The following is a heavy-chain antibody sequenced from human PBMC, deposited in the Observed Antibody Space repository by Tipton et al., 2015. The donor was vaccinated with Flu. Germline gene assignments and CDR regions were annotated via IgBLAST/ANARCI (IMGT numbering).Heavy chain of an antibody. D-gene: IGHD3-22*01. V-gene: IGHV3-30*18. Sequence: SLRLSCAASGFTFSNYGMHWVRQPPGKGLEWVAIISYDGSNKNYADSVKGRFTISRDNSKNTLYLQMNGLRSDDTSVYYCAKDDSIWGYYETSGYYDSWGQGTLVTVSS. J-gene: IGHJ4*02. CDR1: GFTFSNYG. CDR2: ISYDGSNK. CDR3: AKDDSIWGYYETSGYYDS.